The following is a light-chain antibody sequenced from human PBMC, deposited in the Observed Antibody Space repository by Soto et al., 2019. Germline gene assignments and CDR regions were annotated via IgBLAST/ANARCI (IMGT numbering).Light chain of an antibody. CDR2: ANN. CDR3: QSFDSSLSGWV. Sequence: QSVLTQPPSVSGAPGQRVAISCTGTTSNIGAPYDVHWYQQLPNTAPKLLIYANNNRPSGVPGRFSGYKSGTSASLAISGLQAEDEADYYCQSFDSSLSGWVFGGGTKLTVL. CDR1: TSNIGAPYD. J-gene: IGLJ3*02. V-gene: IGLV1-40*01.